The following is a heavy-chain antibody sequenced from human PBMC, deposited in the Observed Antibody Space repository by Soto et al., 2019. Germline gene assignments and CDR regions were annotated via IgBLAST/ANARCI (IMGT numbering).Heavy chain of an antibody. V-gene: IGHV3-30-3*01. J-gene: IGHJ6*02. D-gene: IGHD6-13*01. CDR3: ARDRTQQQPRPGYYYYGMDV. Sequence: GGPLRLSCAASGFTFSSYAMHWVRQAPGKGLEWVAVISYDGSNKYYADSVKGRFTISRDNSKNTLYLQMNSLRAEDTAVYYCARDRTQQQPRPGYYYYGMDVWAQGTTVTVSS. CDR2: ISYDGSNK. CDR1: GFTFSSYA.